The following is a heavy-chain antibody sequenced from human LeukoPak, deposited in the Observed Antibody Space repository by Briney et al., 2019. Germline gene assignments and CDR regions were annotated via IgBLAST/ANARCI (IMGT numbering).Heavy chain of an antibody. D-gene: IGHD6-13*01. CDR1: GDSVSSNSAV. CDR3: ARLAAAFGAFDI. Sequence: SQTLSLTCALSGDSVSSNSAVWDWVRHSPSRGLEWLGRTYYRSKLYNDSAVSVKSRITIKPDTSQRQFSLQLNSVTPDYSAVYYCARLAAAFGAFDIWGQGTMVTVSS. CDR2: TYYRSKLYN. J-gene: IGHJ3*02. V-gene: IGHV6-1*01.